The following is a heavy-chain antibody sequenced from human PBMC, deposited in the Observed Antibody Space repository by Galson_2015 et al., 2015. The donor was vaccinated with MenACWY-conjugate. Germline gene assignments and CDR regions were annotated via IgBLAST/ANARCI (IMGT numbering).Heavy chain of an antibody. J-gene: IGHJ3*02. CDR2: IYSGGST. V-gene: IGHV3-53*04. Sequence: SLRLSCAASGFTVSSNYMSWVRQAPGKGLEWVSVIYSGGSTYYADSVKGRFTISRHNSKNTLYLQMNSLRAEDTAVYYCARAGSGYDGDAFEIWGQGTMVTVSS. CDR1: GFTVSSNY. CDR3: ARAGSGYDGDAFEI. D-gene: IGHD5-12*01.